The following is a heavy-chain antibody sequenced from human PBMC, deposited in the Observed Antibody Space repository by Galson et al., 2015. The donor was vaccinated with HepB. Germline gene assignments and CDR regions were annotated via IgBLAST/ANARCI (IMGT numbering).Heavy chain of an antibody. CDR2: IWYDGSNK. CDR3: ARGNRSGQWPKGLGY. CDR1: GFTFSSYG. D-gene: IGHD6-19*01. J-gene: IGHJ4*02. Sequence: SLRLSCAASGFTFSSYGMHWVRQAPGKGLEWVAVIWYDGSNKYYADSVKGRFTISRDNSKNTLYLQMNSLRAEDTAVYYCARGNRSGQWPKGLGYWGQGTLVTVSS. V-gene: IGHV3-33*01.